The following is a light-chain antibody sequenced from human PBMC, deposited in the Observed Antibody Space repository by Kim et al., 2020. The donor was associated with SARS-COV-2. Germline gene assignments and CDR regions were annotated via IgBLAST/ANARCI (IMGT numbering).Light chain of an antibody. J-gene: IGKJ4*01. Sequence: DIVMTQSPATLSVSPGERATLSCRASQSVNRKLAWYQQKPGQAPRLLIYGASTRATGIPVRFSGSGSGTEFTLTVNGLQSEDFALYYCQHYYNLPLTFGGGTKVDIK. CDR3: QHYYNLPLT. CDR1: QSVNRK. CDR2: GAS. V-gene: IGKV3D-15*01.